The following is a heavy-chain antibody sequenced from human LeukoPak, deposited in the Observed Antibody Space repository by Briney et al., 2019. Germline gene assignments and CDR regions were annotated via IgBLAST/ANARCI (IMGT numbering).Heavy chain of an antibody. V-gene: IGHV4-59*01. D-gene: IGHD3-10*01. J-gene: IGHJ4*02. CDR2: IYHSGGT. Sequence: PSETLSLTCTVSGGSINDASWNWIRKPPGQGLEWIGYIYHSGGTNYNPSLKSRVTILLDTSKNQFSLKLSSVTAADTAVYYCARVGTYYRSLDSWGQGTLVTVSS. CDR1: GGSINDAS. CDR3: ARVGTYYRSLDS.